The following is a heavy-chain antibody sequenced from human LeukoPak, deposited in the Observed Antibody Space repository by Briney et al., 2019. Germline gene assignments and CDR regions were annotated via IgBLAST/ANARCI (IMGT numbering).Heavy chain of an antibody. V-gene: IGHV3-11*04. J-gene: IGHJ4*02. CDR2: ISSSGTSI. Sequence: GGSLRLSCAASGFTFSDYYMNWVRQAPGKGLEWVSYISSSGTSIHYADSVKGRFTISRDNAKNSLYLQMNNLRVEDTAVYYCARERVTTTSFDYWGQGVLVTVSS. CDR1: GFTFSDYY. D-gene: IGHD2/OR15-2a*01. CDR3: ARERVTTTSFDY.